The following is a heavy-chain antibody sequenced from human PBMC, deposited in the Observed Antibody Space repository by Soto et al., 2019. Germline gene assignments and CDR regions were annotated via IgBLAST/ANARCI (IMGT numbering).Heavy chain of an antibody. Sequence: ASVKVSCKASGYTFTSYAMHWVRQAPGQRLEWMGWINAGNGNTKYSQKFQGRVTITRDTSTSTAYMELSSLRSEDTAVYYCATVSPALLPALNPWGQGTPVTVYS. CDR1: GYTFTSYA. D-gene: IGHD2-21*01. V-gene: IGHV1-3*01. CDR3: ATVSPALLPALNP. J-gene: IGHJ5*02. CDR2: INAGNGNT.